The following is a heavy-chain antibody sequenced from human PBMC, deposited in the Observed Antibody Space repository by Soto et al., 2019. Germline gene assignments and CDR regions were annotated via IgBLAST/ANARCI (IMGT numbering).Heavy chain of an antibody. CDR2: IIPIFGTA. CDR3: ARERITIXGGDPPYYYYYGMDV. D-gene: IGHD3-3*01. J-gene: IGHJ6*02. V-gene: IGHV1-69*13. CDR1: GGAFSSYA. Sequence: ASVKVSCKASGGAFSSYAISWVRQAPGQGLEWMGGIIPIFGTANYAQKFQGRVTITADESTSTAYMELSSLRSEDTAVYYCARERITIXGGDPPYYYYYGMDVWGQGTTVTVSS.